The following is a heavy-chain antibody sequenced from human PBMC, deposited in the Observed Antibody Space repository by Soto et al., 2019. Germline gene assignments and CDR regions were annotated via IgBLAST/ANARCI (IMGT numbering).Heavy chain of an antibody. D-gene: IGHD6-6*01. Sequence: PGGSLRLSCAASGFTFSSYAMSWVRQAPGKGLEWVSAISGSGGSTYYADSVKGRFTISRDNSKNTLYLQMNSLRAEDTAVYYCEKDPEARIYYYYGMDVWGQGTTVTVSS. CDR3: EKDPEARIYYYYGMDV. V-gene: IGHV3-23*01. CDR2: ISGSGGST. J-gene: IGHJ6*02. CDR1: GFTFSSYA.